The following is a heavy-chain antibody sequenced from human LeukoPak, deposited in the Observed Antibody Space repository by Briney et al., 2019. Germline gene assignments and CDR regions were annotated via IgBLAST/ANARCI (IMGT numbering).Heavy chain of an antibody. CDR2: IDGSSSRT. CDR1: GFIFSDYY. CDR3: AKGSSSGTVDY. D-gene: IGHD3-22*01. J-gene: IGHJ4*02. Sequence: GGSLRLSCAASGFIFSDYYMSWMRQAPGKGLEWLSYIDGSSSRTNYADSVKGRFTISRDNVKNSLYLQMNSLRAEDTAVYYCAKGSSSGTVDYWGQGTLVAVSS. V-gene: IGHV3-11*05.